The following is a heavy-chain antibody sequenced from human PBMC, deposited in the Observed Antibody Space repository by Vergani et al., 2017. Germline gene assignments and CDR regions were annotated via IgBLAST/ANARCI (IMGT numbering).Heavy chain of an antibody. CDR3: TTTLIVVVPAAIVGADAFDI. J-gene: IGHJ3*02. Sequence: EVQLVESGGGLVKPGGSLRLSCAASGFTFSNAWMSWVRQAPGKGLEWVGRIKSKTDGGTTDYATTVKGRFTISRDDSKNTLYLQMNSLKTEDTAVYYCTTTLIVVVPAAIVGADAFDIWGQGTMVTVSS. CDR1: GFTFSNAW. CDR2: IKSKTDGGTT. D-gene: IGHD2-2*02. V-gene: IGHV3-15*01.